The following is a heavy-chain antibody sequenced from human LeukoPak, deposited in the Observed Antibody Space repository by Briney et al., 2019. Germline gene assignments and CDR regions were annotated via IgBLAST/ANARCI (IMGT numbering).Heavy chain of an antibody. D-gene: IGHD3-9*01. J-gene: IGHJ4*02. Sequence: SETLSLTCTVSGGSISSYYWSWIRQPPGKGLEWIGYIYYSGSTNYNPSLKSRVTISVDTSKNQFSLKLTSVTAADTAVYYCARLPNYDILTGYQHGGYWGQGTLVTVSS. V-gene: IGHV4-59*01. CDR2: IYYSGST. CDR1: GGSISSYY. CDR3: ARLPNYDILTGYQHGGY.